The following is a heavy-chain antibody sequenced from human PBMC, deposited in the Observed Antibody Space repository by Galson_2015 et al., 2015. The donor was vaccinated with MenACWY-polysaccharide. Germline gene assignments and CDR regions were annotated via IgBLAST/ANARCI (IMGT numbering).Heavy chain of an antibody. V-gene: IGHV3-23*01. CDR2: MSGRRGYT. CDR3: AGGYSGYD. D-gene: IGHD5-12*01. CDR1: GFDFSSYA. Sequence: SLRLSCAASGFDFSSYAMSWVRQAPGKGLEWVSTMSGRRGYTYYADSVKGRFTISRDNAKNTLYLQMNSLRAEDTALYYCAGGYSGYDLGQGTLATVSS. J-gene: IGHJ4*02.